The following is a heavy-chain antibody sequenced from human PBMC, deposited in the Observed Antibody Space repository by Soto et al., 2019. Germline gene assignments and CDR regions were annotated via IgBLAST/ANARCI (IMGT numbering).Heavy chain of an antibody. CDR3: ARMFYYNGIGYRETAFDY. J-gene: IGHJ4*02. V-gene: IGHV3-21*01. Sequence: GGSLRLSCAASGFSFSTYTMNWVRQAPGKGLEWVSSINSISNYILYADSVKGRFTISRDNAKNSLYLQMNSLRAEDTALYYCARMFYYNGIGYRETAFDYWGQGTLVTVSS. CDR2: INSISNYI. CDR1: GFSFSTYT. D-gene: IGHD3-22*01.